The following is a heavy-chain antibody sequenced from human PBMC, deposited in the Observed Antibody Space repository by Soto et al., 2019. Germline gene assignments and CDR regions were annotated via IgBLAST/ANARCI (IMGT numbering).Heavy chain of an antibody. V-gene: IGHV1-2*04. Sequence: QVQLVQSGAEVKKPGASVKVSCKASGYTFTGYYMHWVRQAPGQGLEWMGWINPNSGGTNYAQKFQGWVTMTRDTSISTAYMELRRLRSDDTAVYYGARAHCGGDCYSGVDYWGQGTLVTVSS. J-gene: IGHJ4*02. CDR2: INPNSGGT. CDR3: ARAHCGGDCYSGVDY. CDR1: GYTFTGYY. D-gene: IGHD2-21*02.